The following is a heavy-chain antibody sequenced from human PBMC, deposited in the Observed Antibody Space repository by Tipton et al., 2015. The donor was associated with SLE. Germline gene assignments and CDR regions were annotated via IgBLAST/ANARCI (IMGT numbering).Heavy chain of an antibody. V-gene: IGHV3-33*06. CDR3: AKGPYGYFDS. D-gene: IGHD2-21*01. J-gene: IGHJ4*02. CDR2: IWFDGSNK. Sequence: SGFTFRSYGMHWVRQAPGKGLEWVAVIWFDGSNKDYADSVKGRFTISRDNSKNTLYLQMNSLRVEDTAVYYCAKGPYGYFDSWGQGTLVTVSS. CDR1: GFTFRSYG.